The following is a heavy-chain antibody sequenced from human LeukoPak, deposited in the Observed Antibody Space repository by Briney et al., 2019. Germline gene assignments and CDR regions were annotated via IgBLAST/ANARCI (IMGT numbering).Heavy chain of an antibody. CDR2: IHYSGST. J-gene: IGHJ3*02. V-gene: IGHV4-59*08. Sequence: SETLCLTCTVSGDSISNHYWSWIRQPPGKGLEWIGYIHYSGSTKYNPSLKSRVTISLDSSKTQFSLKLSSVTAADTAVYYCATNAGPAALDAVDIWGQGTMVTVSS. D-gene: IGHD2-2*01. CDR3: ATNAGPAALDAVDI. CDR1: GDSISNHY.